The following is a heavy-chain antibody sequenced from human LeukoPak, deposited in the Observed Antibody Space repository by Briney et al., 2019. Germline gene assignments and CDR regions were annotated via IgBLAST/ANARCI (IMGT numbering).Heavy chain of an antibody. Sequence: ASVKVSCKASGHTFTDYYLHWVRQAPGQGLDWVGFINTYSGGTNYAQKFQGRVTMTGDTSISTAYMELTSLTSDDTAMYYCAREPPLLAAAGTSGFDSWGQGTLVTVSS. V-gene: IGHV1-2*02. CDR2: INTYSGGT. CDR3: AREPPLLAAAGTSGFDS. CDR1: GHTFTDYY. D-gene: IGHD6-13*01. J-gene: IGHJ4*02.